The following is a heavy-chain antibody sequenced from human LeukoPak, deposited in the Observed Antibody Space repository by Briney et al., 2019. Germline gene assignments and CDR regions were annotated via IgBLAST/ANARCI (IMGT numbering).Heavy chain of an antibody. CDR1: GASVSSGDYY. D-gene: IGHD3-22*01. J-gene: IGHJ4*02. V-gene: IGHV4-30-4*01. CDR2: IYYSGST. CDR3: ARDRMIGQLYYFDY. Sequence: SETLSLTCTVSGASVSSGDYYWSWIRQPPGKGLEWIGYIYYSGSTYYSPSLKSRVTISVDTSKNQFSLKLSSVTAADTAVYYCARDRMIGQLYYFDYWGQGTLVTVSS.